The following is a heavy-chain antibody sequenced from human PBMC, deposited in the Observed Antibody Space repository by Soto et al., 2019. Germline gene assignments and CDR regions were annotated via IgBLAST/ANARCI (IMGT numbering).Heavy chain of an antibody. J-gene: IGHJ6*02. V-gene: IGHV1-69*13. Sequence: EASVKVSGTASGGTFSSYAISCVRQAPGQGLEWMGGIIPIFGTANYAQKFQGRVTITADESTSTAYMELSSLRSEDTAVYYCASRYSYGSYYYYGMDVWGQGTTVTVSS. CDR3: ASRYSYGSYYYYGMDV. CDR1: GGTFSSYA. CDR2: IIPIFGTA. D-gene: IGHD5-18*01.